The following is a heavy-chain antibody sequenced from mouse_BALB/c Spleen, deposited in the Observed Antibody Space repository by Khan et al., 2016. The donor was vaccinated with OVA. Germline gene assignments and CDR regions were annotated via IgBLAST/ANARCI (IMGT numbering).Heavy chain of an antibody. CDR1: GYTFINYW. CDR3: ARRGLQWDFDY. J-gene: IGHJ2*01. D-gene: IGHD1-3*01. CDR2: INPSTAYT. Sequence: QVQLQQSGAELAKPGASVKMSCKASGYTFINYWILWVKQRPGQGLEWIGYINPSTAYTEYNQNFKDKATLSADKSSSTAYMQLSSLTSEDSAVYYCARRGLQWDFDYWGQGTTLTVSS. V-gene: IGHV1-7*01.